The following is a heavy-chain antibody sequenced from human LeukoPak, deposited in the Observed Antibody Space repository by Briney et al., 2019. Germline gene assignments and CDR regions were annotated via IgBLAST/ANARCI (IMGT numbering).Heavy chain of an antibody. CDR1: GSNFTSYW. J-gene: IGHJ4*02. CDR2: IYPGDSDT. V-gene: IGHV5-51*01. CDR3: ARHQEPGIAAAGIDY. D-gene: IGHD6-13*01. Sequence: GESLQISCKGSGSNFTSYWIGGGRPLPGKGLEGMGIIYPGDSDTRYSPSFQGQVTISADKSISTAYLQWSSLKASDTAMYYCARHQEPGIAAAGIDYWGQGTLVTVSS.